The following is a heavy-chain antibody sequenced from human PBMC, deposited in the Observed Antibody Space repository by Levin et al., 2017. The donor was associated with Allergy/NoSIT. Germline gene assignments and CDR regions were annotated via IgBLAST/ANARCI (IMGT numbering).Heavy chain of an antibody. Sequence: GGSLRLSCKGSGYSFTSYWIGWVRQMPGNGLEWMGIIYPGDSDTRYSPSFQGQVTISADKSISTAYLQWSSLKASDTAMYYCARIGSSGWLSFDYWGQGTLVTVSS. D-gene: IGHD6-19*01. J-gene: IGHJ4*02. CDR3: ARIGSSGWLSFDY. V-gene: IGHV5-51*01. CDR2: IYPGDSDT. CDR1: GYSFTSYW.